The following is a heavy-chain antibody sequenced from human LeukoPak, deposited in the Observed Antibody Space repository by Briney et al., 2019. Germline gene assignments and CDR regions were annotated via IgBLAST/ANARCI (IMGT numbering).Heavy chain of an antibody. V-gene: IGHV3-30-3*01. D-gene: IGHD2-21*02. CDR2: ISYDGSNK. CDR1: GFTFSSYA. Sequence: PGRSLRLSCAASGFTFSSYAMHWVRQAPGKGLEWVAVISYDGSNKYYADSVKGRFTISRDNSKNTLYLQMNSLRAEDTAVYYCARARVVTKWIDYWGQGTLVTVSS. J-gene: IGHJ4*02. CDR3: ARARVVTKWIDY.